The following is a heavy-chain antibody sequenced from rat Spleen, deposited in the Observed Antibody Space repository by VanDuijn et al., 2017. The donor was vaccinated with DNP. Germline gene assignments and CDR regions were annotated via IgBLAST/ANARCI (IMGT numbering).Heavy chain of an antibody. Sequence: QVQMKETGPGLVQTTQTLSVTCTVSGFSLTSYGVHWVRQAPGKSLEWMGIIWDDGSTNYNSALESRLSISRDTSKSQVFLTMHSLQTDDTAVYYCAEDYYDGSYYYALDAWGQGTSVTVSS. CDR3: AEDYYDGSYYYALDA. V-gene: IGHV2-77*01. CDR1: GFSLTSYG. CDR2: IWDDGST. J-gene: IGHJ4*01. D-gene: IGHD1-12*02.